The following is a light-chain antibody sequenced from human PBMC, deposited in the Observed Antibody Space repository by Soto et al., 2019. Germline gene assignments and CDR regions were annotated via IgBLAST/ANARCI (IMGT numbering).Light chain of an antibody. CDR2: DVS. V-gene: IGLV2-14*03. CDR1: DSDVGGYNY. CDR3: SSYTINGVGV. Sequence: QSALTQPASVSGSPGQSITISCTGTDSDVGGYNYVSWYQHHPGNAPKVMLYDVSNRPSGVSNRFSGSKSGNTASLIISGLQAEDEADYYCSSYTINGVGVFGGGTKLTVL. J-gene: IGLJ2*01.